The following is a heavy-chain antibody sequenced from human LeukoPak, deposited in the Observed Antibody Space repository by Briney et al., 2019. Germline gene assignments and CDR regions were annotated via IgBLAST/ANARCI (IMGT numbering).Heavy chain of an antibody. CDR1: GFTFNSYW. D-gene: IGHD2-15*01. CDR3: ARVLRVAHYGMDV. J-gene: IGHJ6*02. V-gene: IGHV3-7*01. CDR2: IKEDGSAQ. Sequence: GGSLRLSCAASGFTFNSYWMSWVRQAPGKGLEWVANIKEDGSAQYYVDSVKGRFTISRDNAKNSLYLQMNSLRAEDTAVYYCARVLRVAHYGMDVWGQGTTVTVSS.